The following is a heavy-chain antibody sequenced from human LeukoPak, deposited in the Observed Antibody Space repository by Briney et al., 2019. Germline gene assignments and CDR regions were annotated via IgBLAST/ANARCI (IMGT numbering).Heavy chain of an antibody. CDR2: INPNSGGT. V-gene: IGHV1-2*02. CDR1: GYTFTGYY. J-gene: IGHJ4*02. CDR3: ARAFYDFWSGYYTPYFDY. Sequence: ASVKVSCKASGYTFTGYYMHWVRQAPGQGLEWMGWINPNSGGTNYAQKFQGRVTMTRDTSITTAYMEVSRLTSDDTAVYYCARAFYDFWSGYYTPYFDYWGQGNLVTVSS. D-gene: IGHD3-3*01.